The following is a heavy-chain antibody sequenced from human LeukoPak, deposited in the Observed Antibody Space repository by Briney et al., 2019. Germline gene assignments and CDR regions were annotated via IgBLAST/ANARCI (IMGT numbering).Heavy chain of an antibody. CDR3: VRDDFGDYTRRFDP. J-gene: IGHJ5*02. CDR2: INDGGST. D-gene: IGHD4-17*01. V-gene: IGHV4-39*07. CDR1: GGSISSNNYY. Sequence: SETLSLTCTVSGGSISSNNYYWGWIRQPPGRGREWIARINDGGSTYSTPSLKSRVTMSVDTSKNQFSLSLSSVTAADTAMYYCVRDDFGDYTRRFDPWGQGTLVTVSS.